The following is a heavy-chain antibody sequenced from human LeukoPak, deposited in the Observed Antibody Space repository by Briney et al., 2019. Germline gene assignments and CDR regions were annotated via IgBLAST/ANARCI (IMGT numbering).Heavy chain of an antibody. D-gene: IGHD3-3*01. V-gene: IGHV3-7*01. Sequence: GSLRLSCAASGFTFSSFWMSWVRQAPGKGLEWVANIKQDGSEKYYVDSVKGRFTISRDNAKNSLYLQMNSLRAEDTAVYYCAREAGYDFWSAYLYYFDYWGQGTLVTVSS. J-gene: IGHJ4*02. CDR2: IKQDGSEK. CDR1: GFTFSSFW. CDR3: AREAGYDFWSAYLYYFDY.